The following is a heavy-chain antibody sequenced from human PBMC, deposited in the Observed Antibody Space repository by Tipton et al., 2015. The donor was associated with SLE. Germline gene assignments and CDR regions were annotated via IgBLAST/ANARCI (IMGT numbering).Heavy chain of an antibody. CDR1: GFTFSSYA. V-gene: IGHV3-30*09. J-gene: IGHJ6*02. Sequence: SLRLSCAASGFTFSSYAMHWVRQAPGKGLEWVAVISYDGSNKYYADSVKGRFAISRDNSKNTLYLQMNSLRAEDTAVYYCARVLVAYFYGMDVWGQGTTVTVSS. CDR3: ARVLVAYFYGMDV. CDR2: ISYDGSNK.